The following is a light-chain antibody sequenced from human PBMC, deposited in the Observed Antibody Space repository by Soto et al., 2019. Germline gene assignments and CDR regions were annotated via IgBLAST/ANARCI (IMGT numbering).Light chain of an antibody. J-gene: IGLJ3*02. Sequence: QSALTQPASVSGSPGQSITISCTGTSSDVGSYNYVSWYQQHPGKAPKLMIYEVSNRPSGVSNRFSGSKSGNTASLTISGLQAEDEADYYCNSYASTYVLVFGGGTKLTVL. CDR1: SSDVGSYNY. CDR2: EVS. V-gene: IGLV2-14*01. CDR3: NSYASTYVLV.